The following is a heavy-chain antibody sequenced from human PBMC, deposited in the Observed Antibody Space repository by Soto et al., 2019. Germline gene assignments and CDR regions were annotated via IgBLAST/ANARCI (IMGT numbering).Heavy chain of an antibody. J-gene: IGHJ4*02. D-gene: IGHD6-13*01. V-gene: IGHV1-8*01. CDR3: ARGALGAAAPQIDY. CDR2: MNPTSGNT. CDR1: GYTFTSYD. Sequence: QVQLVQSGAEVKKPGASVKVSCKASGYTFTSYDINWVRQATEQGLEWMGWMNPTSGNTGYATKFQGRVTMTRNTSISTAYMELSSLRSEDTAVYYCARGALGAAAPQIDYWGQGTLVTVSS.